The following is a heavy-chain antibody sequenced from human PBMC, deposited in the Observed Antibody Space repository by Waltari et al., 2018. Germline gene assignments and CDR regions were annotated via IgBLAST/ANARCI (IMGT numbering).Heavy chain of an antibody. CDR1: GYTFTDYY. CDR2: VCPEDGET. J-gene: IGHJ3*02. D-gene: IGHD7-27*01. Sequence: EVQLVQSGAEVKKPGATVKISCKVSGYTFTDYYMHWVQQAPGKGPEWMGLVCPEDGETIYAETFKGRVTITADTSTDTAYMELSSLRSEDTAVYYCATDRRLTGDAFDIWGQGTMVTVSS. V-gene: IGHV1-69-2*01. CDR3: ATDRRLTGDAFDI.